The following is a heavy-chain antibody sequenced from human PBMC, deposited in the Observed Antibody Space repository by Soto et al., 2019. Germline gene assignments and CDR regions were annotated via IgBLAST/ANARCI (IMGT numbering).Heavy chain of an antibody. Sequence: QVQLVQSGAEVKKPGASVKVSCKASGYTFNSYGISWVRQAPGQGLEWMGWISAYNGNTNYVQKVQGRVTMTTDTXTSTAYMELRSLRYDDTAVYYCARGGGNDPRPVDYWGQGTLVTVSS. V-gene: IGHV1-18*01. CDR3: ARGGGNDPRPVDY. J-gene: IGHJ4*02. D-gene: IGHD5-12*01. CDR1: GYTFNSYG. CDR2: ISAYNGNT.